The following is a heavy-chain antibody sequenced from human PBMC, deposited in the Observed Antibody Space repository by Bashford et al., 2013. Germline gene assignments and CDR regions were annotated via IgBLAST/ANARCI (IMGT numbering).Heavy chain of an antibody. J-gene: IGHJ2*01. CDR1: GYSFTTYW. D-gene: IGHD3-10*01. CDR3: ARGGIYYDSGGSYKIPHYWYLDL. Sequence: GESLKISCQGSGYSFTTYWIAWLRQMPGKGLEWMAIIYPDDSDTRYSPSFQGQVTFSADKSISTAYLQWSSLKASDTAMYYCARGGIYYDSGGSYKIPHYWYLDLWGRGTLVTVSS. CDR2: IYPDDSDT. V-gene: IGHV5-51*01.